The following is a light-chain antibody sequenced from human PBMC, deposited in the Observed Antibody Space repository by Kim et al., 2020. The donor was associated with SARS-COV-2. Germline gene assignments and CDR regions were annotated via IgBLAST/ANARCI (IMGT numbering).Light chain of an antibody. CDR2: GAS. J-gene: IGKJ1*01. CDR3: QQYNDWRS. V-gene: IGKV3-15*01. CDR1: QSISSR. Sequence: SVSPGDRATLSCRASQSISSRLAWYQQKPGQAPRLLIYGASTRATGTPTRFSDSGSGTEFTLTISSLQSGDFAIYYCQQYNDWRSFGQGTKVDIK.